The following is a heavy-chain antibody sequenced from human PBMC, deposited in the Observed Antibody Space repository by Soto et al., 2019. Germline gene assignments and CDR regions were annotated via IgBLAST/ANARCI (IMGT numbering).Heavy chain of an antibody. CDR3: AVAPKAGYYYGSGSTHHIWFDP. CDR1: GFTFSSYW. J-gene: IGHJ5*02. Sequence: GGSLRLSCAASGFTFSSYWISWVRQAPWKGLEWVANIKQDGSEKYYVDSVKGRFTISRDNAKNSLYLQMNSLRAEDTAVYYCAVAPKAGYYYGSGSTHHIWFDPWGQGTLVTVCS. CDR2: IKQDGSEK. V-gene: IGHV3-7*01. D-gene: IGHD3-10*01.